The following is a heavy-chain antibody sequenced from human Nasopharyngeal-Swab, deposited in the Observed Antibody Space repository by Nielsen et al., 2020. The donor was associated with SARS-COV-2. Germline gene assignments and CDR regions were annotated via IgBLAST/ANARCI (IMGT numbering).Heavy chain of an antibody. Sequence: ASVKVSCKASADTFSGYYIHWARQAPGQGLEWMGWINPKSGGTNFAQKFRGRVSMTRDTSMTTAYMELSRLTSDDTAVYYCARNPDCTSTICYNYWYFDLWGRGTLVTVSS. J-gene: IGHJ2*01. D-gene: IGHD2-2*01. CDR1: ADTFSGYY. V-gene: IGHV1-2*02. CDR3: ARNPDCTSTICYNYWYFDL. CDR2: INPKSGGT.